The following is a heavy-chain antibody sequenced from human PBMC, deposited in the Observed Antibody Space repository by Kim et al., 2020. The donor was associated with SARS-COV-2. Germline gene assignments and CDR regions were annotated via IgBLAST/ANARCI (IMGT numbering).Heavy chain of an antibody. D-gene: IGHD1-26*01. J-gene: IGHJ2*01. Sequence: SVKVSCKASGGTFSSYAISWVRQAPGQELEWMGGIIPIFGTANYAQKFQGRVTITADESTSTAYMELSSLRSEDTAVYYCAREDREDWYFDLWGRGTLVTVSS. CDR1: GGTFSSYA. V-gene: IGHV1-69*13. CDR2: IIPIFGTA. CDR3: AREDREDWYFDL.